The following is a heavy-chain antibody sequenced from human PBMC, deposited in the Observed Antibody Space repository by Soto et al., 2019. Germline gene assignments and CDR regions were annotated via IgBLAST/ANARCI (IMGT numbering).Heavy chain of an antibody. J-gene: IGHJ6*02. CDR2: IRSKAYGGTT. CDR3: TRAIFGVVIHSPYYYRMDV. V-gene: IGHV3-49*03. CDR1: GFTSGDYA. D-gene: IGHD3-3*01. Sequence: GGSLRLSCTASGFTSGDYAMSWFRQAPGKGLEWVGFIRSKAYGGTTEYAASVKGRFTISRDDSKSIAYLQMNSLKTEDTAVYYCTRAIFGVVIHSPYYYRMDVWGQGTTVTVSS.